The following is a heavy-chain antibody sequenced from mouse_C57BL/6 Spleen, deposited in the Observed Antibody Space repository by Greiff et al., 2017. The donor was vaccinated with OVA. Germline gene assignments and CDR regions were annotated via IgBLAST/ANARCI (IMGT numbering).Heavy chain of an antibody. V-gene: IGHV3-1*01. J-gene: IGHJ4*01. CDR2: ISYSGST. D-gene: IGHD2-2*01. Sequence: EVKLQESGPGMVKPSQSLSLTCTVTGYSITSGYDWHWIRHFPGNKLEWMGYISYSGSTNYNPSLKSRISITHDTSKNHFFLKLNSVTTEDTATYYCARGLRRSYAMDYWGQGTSVTVSS. CDR1: GYSITSGYD. CDR3: ARGLRRSYAMDY.